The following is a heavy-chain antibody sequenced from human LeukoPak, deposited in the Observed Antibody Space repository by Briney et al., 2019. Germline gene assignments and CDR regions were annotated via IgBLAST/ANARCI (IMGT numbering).Heavy chain of an antibody. J-gene: IGHJ4*02. D-gene: IGHD3-22*01. CDR2: INPNSVGT. Sequence: ASLNVSSKASGFTFTSYAINWVRQATGQGLEWMGWINPNSVGTNYAQRFQGRDTMTRDTCISTAHMELSRLRSDDTAVYYCARGGVSNYYDSSGYLVYWGQGTLVTVSS. CDR1: GFTFTSYA. CDR3: ARGGVSNYYDSSGYLVY. V-gene: IGHV1-2*02.